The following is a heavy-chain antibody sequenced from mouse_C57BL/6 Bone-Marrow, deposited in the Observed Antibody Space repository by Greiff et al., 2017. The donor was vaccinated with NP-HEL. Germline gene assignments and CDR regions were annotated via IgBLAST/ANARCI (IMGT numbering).Heavy chain of an antibody. CDR2: IYPRSGNT. Sequence: QVQLKESGAELARPGASVKLSCKASGYTFTSYGISWVKQRTGQGLEWIGEIYPRSGNTYYNEKFKGKATLTADKSSSTAYMELRSLTSEDSAFYFCDYYGSSDWYFDVWGTGTTVTVSS. CDR3: DYYGSSDWYFDV. D-gene: IGHD1-1*01. V-gene: IGHV1-81*01. CDR1: GYTFTSYG. J-gene: IGHJ1*03.